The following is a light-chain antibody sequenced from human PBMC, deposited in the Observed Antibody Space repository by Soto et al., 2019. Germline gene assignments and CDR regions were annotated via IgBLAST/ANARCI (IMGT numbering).Light chain of an antibody. Sequence: NFMLTQPHSVSESPGKTVSISCTRGSGSIGNNYVQWVQHRPGSGPTTVIYKDDQRPSGVPDRFSGSIDSSSNSASLTISGLQTEDEADYYCCSYAGSSTVVFGGGTKLTVL. J-gene: IGLJ2*01. CDR3: CSYAGSSTVV. V-gene: IGLV6-57*04. CDR1: SGSIGNNY. CDR2: KDD.